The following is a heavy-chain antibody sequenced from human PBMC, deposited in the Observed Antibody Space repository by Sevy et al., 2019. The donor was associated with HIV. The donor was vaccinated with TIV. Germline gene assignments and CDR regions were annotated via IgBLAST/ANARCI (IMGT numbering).Heavy chain of an antibody. CDR3: ARDRLHRRVKRKYYCYYGMDV. J-gene: IGHJ6*02. CDR1: GFTFSSYA. Sequence: GGSLRLSCAASGFTFSSYAMHWVRQAPGKGLEWVAVISYDGSNKYYADSVKGRFTISRDNSKNTLYLQMNSLRAEDTAVYYCARDRLHRRVKRKYYCYYGMDVWGQWTTVSV. D-gene: IGHD4-4*01. V-gene: IGHV3-30-3*01. CDR2: ISYDGSNK.